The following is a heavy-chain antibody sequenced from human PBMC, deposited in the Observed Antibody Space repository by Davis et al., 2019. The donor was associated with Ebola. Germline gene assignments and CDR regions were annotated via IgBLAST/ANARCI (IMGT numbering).Heavy chain of an antibody. CDR2: IYYSGST. D-gene: IGHD3-3*01. CDR3: ARHDYDFWSGYYGSNWFDP. V-gene: IGHV4-59*08. J-gene: IGHJ5*02. Sequence: MPSETLSLTCTVSGSSISSYYWSWIRQPPGKGLEWIGYIYYSGSTNYNPSLKSRVTISVDTSKNQFSLKLTPVTAADTAVYYCARHDYDFWSGYYGSNWFDPWGQGTLVTVSS. CDR1: GSSISSYY.